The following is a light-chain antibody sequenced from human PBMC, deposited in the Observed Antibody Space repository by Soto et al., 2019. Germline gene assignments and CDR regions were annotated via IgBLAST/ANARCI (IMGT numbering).Light chain of an antibody. J-gene: IGLJ2*01. CDR1: SSDVGAYNY. V-gene: IGLV2-14*01. CDR3: SSYTTSSTVL. Sequence: QSVLTQPASVSGFPGQSITISCTGTSSDVGAYNYVSWYQQHPGKAPKLMIYDVSDRPSGVSNRFSGSKSGNTASLTISGLQAEDEADYYCSSYTTSSTVLFGGGTKLTVL. CDR2: DVS.